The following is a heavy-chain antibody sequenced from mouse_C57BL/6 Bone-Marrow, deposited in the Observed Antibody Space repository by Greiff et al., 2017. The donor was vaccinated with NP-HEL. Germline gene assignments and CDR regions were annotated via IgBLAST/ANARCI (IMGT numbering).Heavy chain of an antibody. Sequence: EVHLVESGGGLVQPGGSLKLSCAASGFTFSDYGMAWVRQAPRKGPEWVAFISNLAYSIYYADTVTGRFTISRENAKNTLYLEMSSLRSEDTAMYYCARQGVYYSNYWYFDVWGTGTTVTVSS. CDR1: GFTFSDYG. D-gene: IGHD1-1*01. CDR3: ARQGVYYSNYWYFDV. J-gene: IGHJ1*03. CDR2: ISNLAYSI. V-gene: IGHV5-15*01.